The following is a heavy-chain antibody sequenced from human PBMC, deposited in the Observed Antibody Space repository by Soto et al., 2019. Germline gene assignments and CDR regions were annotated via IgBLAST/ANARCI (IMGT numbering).Heavy chain of an antibody. CDR1: GGSSSGYY. D-gene: IGHD3-22*01. CDR2: IYYSGGST. Sequence: TSETLSLTCTVSGGSSSGYYWSWIRQPPGKGLEWIGYIYYSGGSTSYNPSLRSRLTISVDTSKNQFSLRLTSVTAADTAVYYCAREDSSGQGVRTWFDPWGRGTLVTVSS. CDR3: AREDSSGQGVRTWFDP. V-gene: IGHV4-59*01. J-gene: IGHJ5*02.